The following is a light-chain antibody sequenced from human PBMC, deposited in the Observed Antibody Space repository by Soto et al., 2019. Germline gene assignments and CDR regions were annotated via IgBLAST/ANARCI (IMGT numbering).Light chain of an antibody. CDR2: GNT. V-gene: IGLV1-40*01. CDR1: SSNIGAGYD. CDR3: QSYDSSVSGNVV. J-gene: IGLJ2*01. Sequence: QSVLTQPPSVSGAPGQGVTISCTGSSSNIGAGYDVAWYQQLPGTAPKVLMYGNTNRPSGVPDRITGSKSGTSASLAITGLQAEDEADYYCQSYDSSVSGNVVFGGGTKLTVL.